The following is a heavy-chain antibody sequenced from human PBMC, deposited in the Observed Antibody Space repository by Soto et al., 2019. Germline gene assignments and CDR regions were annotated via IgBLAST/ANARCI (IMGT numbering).Heavy chain of an antibody. CDR3: ARDNDSSSLDY. J-gene: IGHJ4*02. V-gene: IGHV3-33*08. CDR1: GFTFSSYG. CDR2: IWYDGSNK. D-gene: IGHD6-6*01. Sequence: GGSLRLSCAASGFTFSSYGMHWVRQAPGKGLEWVAVIWYDGSNKYYADSVKGRFTISRDNSKNTLYLQMNSLRAEDTAVYYCARDNDSSSLDYWGRGTLVTVSS.